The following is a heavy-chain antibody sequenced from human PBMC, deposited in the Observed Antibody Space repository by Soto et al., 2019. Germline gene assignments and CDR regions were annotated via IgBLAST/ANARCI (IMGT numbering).Heavy chain of an antibody. CDR2: IKEDGSRT. Sequence: PGGSLRLSCAASGFTFSNFWMTWVRQAPGKGLEWVANIKEDGSRTYYVDSVKGRFTISRDNAENSLYLQLNSLRADDTAVYYCARAYEASSGWKFDCWGQGILVTVSS. CDR3: ARAYEASSGWKFDC. CDR1: GFTFSNFW. J-gene: IGHJ4*02. V-gene: IGHV3-7*03. D-gene: IGHD6-19*01.